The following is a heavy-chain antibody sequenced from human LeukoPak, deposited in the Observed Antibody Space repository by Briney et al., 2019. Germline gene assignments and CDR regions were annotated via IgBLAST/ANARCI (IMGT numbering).Heavy chain of an antibody. CDR3: ARGADLGYCSGGSCSFDY. CDR2: IYYSGNT. CDR1: GDSISSGDYY. D-gene: IGHD2-15*01. Sequence: SETLSLTCTVSGDSISSGDYYWTWIRQSPGKGLEWIGYIYYSGNTHSNPSLRSRLTISVDTSKNKFSLRLSSVTAADTAVYYCARGADLGYCSGGSCSFDYWGQGTLVTVSS. V-gene: IGHV4-30-4*01. J-gene: IGHJ4*02.